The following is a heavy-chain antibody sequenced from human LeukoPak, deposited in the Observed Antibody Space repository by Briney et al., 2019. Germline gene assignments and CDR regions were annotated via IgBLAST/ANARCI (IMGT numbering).Heavy chain of an antibody. CDR1: GYTFTGYY. CDR2: INPNSGGT. V-gene: IGHV1-2*02. D-gene: IGHD5-12*01. Sequence: ASVKVSCKASGYTFTGYYMHWVRQAPGQGLEWMGWINPNSGGTNYAQKFPGRVTMTRDTSISTAYMELSRLRSDDTAVYYCARVEYSGYENYYYYYMDVWGKGTTVTVSS. J-gene: IGHJ6*03. CDR3: ARVEYSGYENYYYYYMDV.